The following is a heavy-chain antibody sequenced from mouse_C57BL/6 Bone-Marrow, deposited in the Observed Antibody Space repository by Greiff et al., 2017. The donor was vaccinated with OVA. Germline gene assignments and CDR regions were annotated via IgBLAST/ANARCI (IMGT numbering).Heavy chain of an antibody. CDR2: IVPENGET. V-gene: IGHV14-2*01. J-gene: IGHJ2*01. CDR3: ATPYSGSSHYFDY. CDR1: GSTIKDYY. Sequence: VQLQQSGAELVKPGASVKLSCTASGSTIKDYYMNWVKQRPEQGLEWIGRIVPENGETKYAPKFQGKATITADTSSNTAYLQLSSLTSEDTAVYYCATPYSGSSHYFDYWGQGTTLTVSS. D-gene: IGHD1-1*01.